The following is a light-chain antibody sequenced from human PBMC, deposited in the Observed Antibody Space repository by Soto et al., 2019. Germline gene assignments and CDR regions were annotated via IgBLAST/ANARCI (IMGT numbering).Light chain of an antibody. V-gene: IGKV1-5*03. Sequence: DIQMTQSPSTLSASVGDRVTITCRASQSISSWLAWYQQKPGKAPKLLIYKASSLDSGVPSRFSGRGSGTEFTLTISSLQPDGFATYSCQQYNSYRSFGQGTKVEIK. J-gene: IGKJ1*01. CDR2: KAS. CDR1: QSISSW. CDR3: QQYNSYRS.